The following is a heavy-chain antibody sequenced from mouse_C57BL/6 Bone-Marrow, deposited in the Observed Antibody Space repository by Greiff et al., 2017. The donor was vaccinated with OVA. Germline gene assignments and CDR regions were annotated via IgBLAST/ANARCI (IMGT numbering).Heavy chain of an antibody. CDR3: TTGGTTVVGPFAD. D-gene: IGHD1-1*01. CDR2: IDPENGDT. CDR1: GFNIKDDY. J-gene: IGHJ3*01. V-gene: IGHV14-4*01. Sequence: EVQLQQSGAELVRPGASVKLSCTASGFNIKDDYMPWVKQRPEQGLEWIGWIDPENGDTEYASKFQGKATITADTSSNTAYLQRSSLTSEDTAVYYGTTGGTTVVGPFADWGQGTLVTVSA.